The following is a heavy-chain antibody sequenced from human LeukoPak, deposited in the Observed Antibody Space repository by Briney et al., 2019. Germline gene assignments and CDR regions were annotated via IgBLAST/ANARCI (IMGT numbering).Heavy chain of an antibody. CDR2: ISAYNGNT. J-gene: IGHJ5*02. Sequence: ASVKVSCKASGYTFTSYGISWVRQAPGQGLEWMGWISAYNGNTNYAQKLQGRVTMTTDTSTSTAYMELRSLRSDDTAVYYCARDGYCSSTSCYLSSWFDPWGQGTLVTVSP. CDR3: ARDGYCSSTSCYLSSWFDP. CDR1: GYTFTSYG. D-gene: IGHD2-2*01. V-gene: IGHV1-18*01.